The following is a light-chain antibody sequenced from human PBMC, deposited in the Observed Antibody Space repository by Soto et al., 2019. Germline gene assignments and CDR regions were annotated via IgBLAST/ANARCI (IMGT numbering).Light chain of an antibody. CDR2: GAS. CDR3: QQRSNWPPKIT. CDR1: QSVSSY. Sequence: EIVLTPSPATLSLSPGERATLSCRASQSVSSYLAWYQQKPGQAPRLLIYGASSRATGIPDRFSGSGSGTDFTLTISRLEPEDFTVYYCQQRSNWPPKITFGQGTRLEIK. J-gene: IGKJ5*01. V-gene: IGKV3-11*01.